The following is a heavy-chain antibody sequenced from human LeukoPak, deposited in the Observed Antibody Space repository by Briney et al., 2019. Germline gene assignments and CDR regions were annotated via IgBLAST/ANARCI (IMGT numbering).Heavy chain of an antibody. CDR2: ISGSGSST. V-gene: IGHV3-23*01. CDR1: GFTFSSYA. J-gene: IGHJ6*04. D-gene: IGHD4-17*01. CDR3: AKSGSTVTTRYGMEV. Sequence: GGSLRLSCAASGFTFSSYAMSWVRQAPGKGLEWLSAISGSGSSTYYADSVRGRFTISSDNSKNTLYLQMKSLRAEATAVYYCAKSGSTVTTRYGMEVWGKGTKVTVSS.